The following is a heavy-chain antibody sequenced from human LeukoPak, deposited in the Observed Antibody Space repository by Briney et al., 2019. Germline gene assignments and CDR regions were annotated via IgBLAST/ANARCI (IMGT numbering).Heavy chain of an antibody. CDR2: ISSGSTI. V-gene: IGHV3-69-1*01. CDR3: ARAPALDAFDI. J-gene: IGHJ3*02. Sequence: GGSLRLSCAASGFTFSDYYMNWIRQAPGKGLEWVSYISSGSTIYYADSVKGRFTISRDNAKNSLYLQMNSLRAEDTAVYYCARAPALDAFDIWGQGTMVTVSS. CDR1: GFTFSDYY.